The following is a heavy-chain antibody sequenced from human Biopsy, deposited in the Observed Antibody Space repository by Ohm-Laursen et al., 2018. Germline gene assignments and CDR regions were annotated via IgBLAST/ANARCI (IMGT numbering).Heavy chain of an antibody. CDR2: ITSRTSST. CDR3: ARWYGDLFYYYNGMDV. CDR1: GFTFNVYS. J-gene: IGHJ6*02. V-gene: IGHV3-21*01. Sequence: GSLRLSCAASGFTFNVYSIVWVCQAPGKGLEWVSSITSRTSSTYYADSVKGRVTISRDNANNSVSLQMNNLRVDDTAVYYCARWYGDLFYYYNGMDVWGQGTTVTVSS. D-gene: IGHD3-10*01.